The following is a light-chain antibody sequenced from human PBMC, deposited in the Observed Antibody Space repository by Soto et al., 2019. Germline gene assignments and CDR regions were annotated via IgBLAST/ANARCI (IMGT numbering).Light chain of an antibody. CDR3: QQSGTSPPVA. V-gene: IGKV3-20*01. CDR2: GAS. Sequence: EIVLTQSPGTLPLSPWSRSTLSFRASQSVGSRFLAWYQQKPGQAPRLLIYGASNRATGIPDRFSGSGSGTDFTLTISRLEPEDFAVYYCQQSGTSPPVAFGGGTKVDI. J-gene: IGKJ4*01. CDR1: QSVGSRF.